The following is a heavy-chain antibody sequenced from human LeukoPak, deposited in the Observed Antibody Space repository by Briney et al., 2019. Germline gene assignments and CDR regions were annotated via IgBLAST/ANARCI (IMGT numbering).Heavy chain of an antibody. Sequence: SETLSLTCTVSGGSITGYYWNWIRQPAGQGLEWLGRVYSSGVGNYNPSLTSRVTMSVDTSKNQFSLKLASLTAADTAVYYCAREEFLHEIDSSGYFVYWGQGTLVTVSS. CDR1: GGSITGYY. CDR3: AREEFLHEIDSSGYFVY. V-gene: IGHV4-4*07. J-gene: IGHJ4*02. CDR2: VYSSGVG. D-gene: IGHD3-22*01.